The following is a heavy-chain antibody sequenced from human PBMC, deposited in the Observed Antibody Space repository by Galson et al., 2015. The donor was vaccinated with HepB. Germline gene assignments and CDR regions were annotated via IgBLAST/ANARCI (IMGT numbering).Heavy chain of an antibody. D-gene: IGHD3-3*01. CDR2: IRSKTNNYAT. Sequence: SLRLSCAASGFNFSGSAIHWVRQASGKGLEWLGRIRSKTNNYATVYAASVRGRFTISRQDSRNTAYLQMNSLKTGDTAVYYCTPYYEFAWGQGTLVTVSS. CDR1: GFNFSGSA. J-gene: IGHJ5*02. CDR3: TPYYEFA. V-gene: IGHV3-73*01.